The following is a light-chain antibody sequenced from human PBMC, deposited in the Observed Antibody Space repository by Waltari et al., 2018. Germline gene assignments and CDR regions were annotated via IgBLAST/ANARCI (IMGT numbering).Light chain of an antibody. CDR1: QSVSTY. CDR2: DAS. V-gene: IGKV3-11*01. J-gene: IGKJ5*01. CDR3: QQRTNGPPVT. Sequence: EIVLTQSPATLSLSPGEGATLSCRASQSVSTYLAWYQHKPGQAPRPLIYDASNRATGIPARFSGSGSGTDFTLTISSLEPDDFAVYYCQQRTNGPPVTFGQGTRLDLK.